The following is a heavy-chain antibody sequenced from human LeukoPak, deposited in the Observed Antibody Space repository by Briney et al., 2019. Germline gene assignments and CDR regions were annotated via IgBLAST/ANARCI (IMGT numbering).Heavy chain of an antibody. D-gene: IGHD3-22*01. J-gene: IGHJ4*02. CDR1: GFTFSSYG. CDR2: IWYDGSNK. V-gene: IGHV3-30*02. CDR3: AKGYYYDSSGYYYEGDFDY. Sequence: QTGGSLRLSCAASGFTFSSYGMHWVRQAPGKGLEWVAFIWYDGSNKYYADSVKGRFTISRDNSKNTLYLQMNSLRAEDTAVYYCAKGYYYDSSGYYYEGDFDYWGQGTLVTVSS.